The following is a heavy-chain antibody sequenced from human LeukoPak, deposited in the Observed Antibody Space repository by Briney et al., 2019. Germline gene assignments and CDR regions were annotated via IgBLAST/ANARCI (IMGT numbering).Heavy chain of an antibody. CDR1: GYAFTGYY. J-gene: IGHJ4*02. Sequence: GASVKVSCKASGYAFTGYYMHWVRQAPGQGLEWMGWINPNSGGTNYAQKFQGRVTMTRDTSISTAYMELSRLRSDDTAVYYCAREGVEQWLVLNDWGQGTLVTVSS. D-gene: IGHD6-19*01. CDR2: INPNSGGT. CDR3: AREGVEQWLVLND. V-gene: IGHV1-2*02.